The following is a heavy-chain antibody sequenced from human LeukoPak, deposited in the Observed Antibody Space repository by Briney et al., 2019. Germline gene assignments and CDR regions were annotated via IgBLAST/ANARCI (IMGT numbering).Heavy chain of an antibody. CDR1: GGSVGGYY. CDR2: IYNSRTT. V-gene: IGHV4-59*08. D-gene: IGHD3/OR15-3a*01. CDR3: ARHAGTGSYFDF. Sequence: SETLSLTCSVSGGSVGGYYWSWIRQSPGKGLEWVGYIYNSRTTNYSPSFGGRVSMSVDRSTNQVSLNLSSVTAADTAVYYCARHAGTGSYFDFWGQGTLVTVSS. J-gene: IGHJ4*02.